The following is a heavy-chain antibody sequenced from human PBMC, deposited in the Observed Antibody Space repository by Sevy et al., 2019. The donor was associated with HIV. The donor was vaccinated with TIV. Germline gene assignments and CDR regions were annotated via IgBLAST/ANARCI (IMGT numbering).Heavy chain of an antibody. CDR1: GGSISSYY. CDR2: IYYSGST. CDR3: ARDGSYCSGGSCYAFDI. J-gene: IGHJ3*02. V-gene: IGHV4-59*01. Sequence: SETLSLTCTVSGGSISSYYWSWIRQPPGKGLEWIGYIYYSGSTNYNPSLKSRVTISVDTSKNQFSLKLSSVTAAETAVYYCARDGSYCSGGSCYAFDIWGQGTMVTVSS. D-gene: IGHD2-15*01.